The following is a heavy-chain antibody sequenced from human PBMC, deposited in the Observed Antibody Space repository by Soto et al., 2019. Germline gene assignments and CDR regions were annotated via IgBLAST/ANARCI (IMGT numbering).Heavy chain of an antibody. J-gene: IGHJ4*02. CDR3: ARSPHIQLWSYPSDY. V-gene: IGHV4-31*03. CDR1: GGSISSGGYY. Sequence: QVQLQESGPGLVKPSQTLSLTCTVSGGSISSGGYYWSWIRQHPEKGLEWIGYIYFSGSTYYNPSLKSRVTISVDTSKNLFSLKLSSVTAADTAVYYCARSPHIQLWSYPSDYWGQGTLVTVSS. CDR2: IYFSGST. D-gene: IGHD5-18*01.